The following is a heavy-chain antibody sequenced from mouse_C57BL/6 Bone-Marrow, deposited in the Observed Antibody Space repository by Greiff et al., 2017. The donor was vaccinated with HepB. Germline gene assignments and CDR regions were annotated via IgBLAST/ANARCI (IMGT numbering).Heavy chain of an antibody. J-gene: IGHJ4*01. D-gene: IGHD1-1*01. V-gene: IGHV5-4*01. Sequence: EVQLVESGGGLVKPGGSLKLSCAASGFTFSSYAMSWVRQTPEKRLEWVATISDGGSYTYYPDNVKGRFTISRDNAKNNLYLQMSHLKSEDTAMYYCARGTVVAEYYAMDYWGQGTSVTVSS. CDR3: ARGTVVAEYYAMDY. CDR1: GFTFSSYA. CDR2: ISDGGSYT.